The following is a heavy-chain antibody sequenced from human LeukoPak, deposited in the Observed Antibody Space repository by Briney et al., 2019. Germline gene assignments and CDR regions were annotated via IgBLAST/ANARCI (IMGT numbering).Heavy chain of an antibody. V-gene: IGHV3-23*01. CDR3: ARVEGAYSSGWYTGYYFDY. CDR2: ISGSGGST. CDR1: GGSFSGYY. D-gene: IGHD6-19*01. Sequence: QTSETLSLTCAVYGGSFSGYYWSWIRQPPGKGLEWVSAISGSGGSTYYADSVKGRFTISRDNSKNTLYLQMYSLRAEDTAVYYCARVEGAYSSGWYTGYYFDYWGQGTLVTVSS. J-gene: IGHJ4*02.